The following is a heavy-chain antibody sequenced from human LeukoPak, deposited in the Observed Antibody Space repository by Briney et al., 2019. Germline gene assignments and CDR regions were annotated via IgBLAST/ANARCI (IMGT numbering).Heavy chain of an antibody. CDR3: ARDCSATRCHNY. Sequence: PGGSLRLSCAASGFTFSSYWMSWVRQAPGKGLEWVANIKQDGSETYYFDSVKGRFTISRDNAKNSLYLQMNSLRAEDTALYYCARDCSATRCHNYWGQGTLVTVSS. CDR2: IKQDGSET. J-gene: IGHJ4*02. D-gene: IGHD2-2*01. CDR1: GFTFSSYW. V-gene: IGHV3-7*01.